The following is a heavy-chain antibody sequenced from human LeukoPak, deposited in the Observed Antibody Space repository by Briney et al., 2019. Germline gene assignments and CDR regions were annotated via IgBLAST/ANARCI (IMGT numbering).Heavy chain of an antibody. CDR1: GYTFTSYY. D-gene: IGHD6-6*01. V-gene: IGHV1-46*01. CDR2: INPSGGST. J-gene: IGHJ6*03. CDR3: ARDLYLSSSSSYYYMDV. Sequence: GASVKVSCKASGYTFTSYYMHWVRQAPGQGLEGMGMINPSGGSTSYAQKFQGRVTMTRDMSTSTVYMELSSLRSEDTAVYYCARDLYLSSSSSYYYMDVWGKGTTVTVSS.